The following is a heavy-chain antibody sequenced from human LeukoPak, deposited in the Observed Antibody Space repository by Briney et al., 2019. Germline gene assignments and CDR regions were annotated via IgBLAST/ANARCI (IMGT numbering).Heavy chain of an antibody. V-gene: IGHV3-48*03. CDR3: ASQRPLLWWRQTGGYMDV. CDR1: GFTFSSYE. J-gene: IGHJ6*03. CDR2: ISSSGSTI. Sequence: GRSLRLSCAASGFTFSSYEMNWVRQAPGKGLEWVSYISSSGSTIYYADSVKGRFTISRDNAKNSLYLQMNSLRAEDTAVYYCASQRPLLWWRQTGGYMDVWGKGTTVTISS. D-gene: IGHD2-21*01.